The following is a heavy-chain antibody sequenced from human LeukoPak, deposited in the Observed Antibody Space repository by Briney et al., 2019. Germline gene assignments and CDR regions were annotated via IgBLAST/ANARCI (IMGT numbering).Heavy chain of an antibody. CDR2: IIPIFGTA. CDR3: ARQGGAGYYYGMDV. CDR1: GGTFSSYA. Sequence: GASVKVSCKASGGTFSSYAISWVRQAPGQGLEWMGGIIPIFGTANYAQKFQGRVTITADESTSTAYMELSSLRSEDTAVYYCARQGGAGYYYGMDVWGQGTTVTVSS. J-gene: IGHJ6*02. V-gene: IGHV1-69*13. D-gene: IGHD6-19*01.